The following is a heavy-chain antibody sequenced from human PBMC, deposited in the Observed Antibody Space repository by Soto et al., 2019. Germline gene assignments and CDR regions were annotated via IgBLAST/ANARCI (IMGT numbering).Heavy chain of an antibody. Sequence: ASVKVSCKASGYSFTNYAMHWVRQAPGQRLEWMGWINAGNGNTKYSQKFQGRVTITRDTSASTAYMELSSLRSEDTAVYYCARVSGYYLPDYWGQGTLVTVSS. CDR1: GYSFTNYA. J-gene: IGHJ4*02. CDR2: INAGNGNT. CDR3: ARVSGYYLPDY. D-gene: IGHD5-12*01. V-gene: IGHV1-3*01.